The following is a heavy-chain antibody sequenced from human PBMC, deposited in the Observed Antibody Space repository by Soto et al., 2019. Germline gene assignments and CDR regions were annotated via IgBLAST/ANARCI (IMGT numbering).Heavy chain of an antibody. D-gene: IGHD4-4*01. V-gene: IGHV4-59*08. CDR3: ARTYCNYAYYYYYIYF. J-gene: IGHJ6*03. Sequence: ASETLSLTCTVSGGSISGYYRSWIRQPPGKGLEWIGYIYYSGSTNYNPSLKSRVTISVDTSKNQFSLKLSSVTAADTAVYYCARTYCNYAYYYYYIYFRAQGTTVTVSS. CDR2: IYYSGST. CDR1: GGSISGYY.